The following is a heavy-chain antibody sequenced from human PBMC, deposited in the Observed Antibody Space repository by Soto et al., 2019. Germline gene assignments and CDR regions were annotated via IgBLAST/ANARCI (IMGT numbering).Heavy chain of an antibody. J-gene: IGHJ4*02. CDR2: ISFDGTNK. CDR3: ARVGGYYDILTGPFDS. CDR1: GFTFTAYA. Sequence: GGSLRLSCAASGFTFTAYAMHWVRQAPGRGLEWVSLISFDGTNKYYADSVKGRFTISRDNSKNTLYLQMNSLRGDDTAVYYCARVGGYYDILTGPFDSWGQGALVTVSS. D-gene: IGHD3-9*01. V-gene: IGHV3-30-3*01.